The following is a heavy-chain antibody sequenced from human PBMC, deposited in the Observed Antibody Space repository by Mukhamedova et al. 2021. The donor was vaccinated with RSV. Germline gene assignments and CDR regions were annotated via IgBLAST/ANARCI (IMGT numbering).Heavy chain of an antibody. J-gene: IGHJ4*02. D-gene: IGHD3-16*01. CDR3: ARREDGGFDY. CDR2: SDT. V-gene: IGHV5-51*01. Sequence: SDTRYSPSFQGQVTISADKSISTAYLQWSSLKASDTATYFCARREDGGFDYWGQGTLVTASS.